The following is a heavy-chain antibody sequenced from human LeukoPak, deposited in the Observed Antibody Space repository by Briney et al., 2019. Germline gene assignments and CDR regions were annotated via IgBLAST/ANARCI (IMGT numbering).Heavy chain of an antibody. D-gene: IGHD2-15*01. J-gene: IGHJ3*02. CDR3: ARGGPVGYCSGGSCYSAFDI. CDR2: INPNSGGT. Sequence: GASVKVSCKASGYTFTGYYMHWVRQAPGQGLEWMGWINPNSGGTNYAQKFQGWVTMTRDTSISTAYMELSRLRSDDTAVYYCARGGPVGYCSGGSCYSAFDIRGQGTMVTVSS. V-gene: IGHV1-2*04. CDR1: GYTFTGYY.